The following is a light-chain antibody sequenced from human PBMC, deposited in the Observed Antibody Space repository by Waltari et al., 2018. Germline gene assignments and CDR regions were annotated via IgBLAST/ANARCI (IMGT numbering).Light chain of an antibody. CDR3: YSTDRTGKQRV. CDR2: EDN. J-gene: IGLJ2*01. CDR1: ALPNKY. V-gene: IGLV3-10*01. Sequence: SYELTQPPSVSVSPGQTARIHCSGDALPNKYAYWSQQKSGQAPVLVIYEDNKRRSGIPERFSGSSSGTMVTLTISGAQVEDEGDYYCYSTDRTGKQRVFGGGTKLTVL.